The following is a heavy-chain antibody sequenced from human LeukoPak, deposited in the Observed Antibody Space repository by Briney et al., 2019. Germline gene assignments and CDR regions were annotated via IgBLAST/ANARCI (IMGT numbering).Heavy chain of an antibody. CDR1: GYTFTSYG. CDR2: ISAYNGNT. Sequence: GASVKVSCKASGYTFTSYGISWVRQAPGQGLEWMGWISAYNGNTNYAQKLQGRVTMTTDTSTSTAYMELRSLRSDDTAVYYCARVGYYGSGSYPAYMDVWGKGTTVTVSS. J-gene: IGHJ6*03. D-gene: IGHD3-10*01. V-gene: IGHV1-18*01. CDR3: ARVGYYGSGSYPAYMDV.